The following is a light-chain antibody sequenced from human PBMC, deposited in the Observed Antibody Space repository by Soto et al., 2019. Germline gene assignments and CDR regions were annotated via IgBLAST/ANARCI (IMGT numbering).Light chain of an antibody. CDR2: DVS. J-gene: IGLJ2*01. V-gene: IGLV2-11*01. CDR1: SSDIGGYNY. CDR3: CSYAGSYTHVL. Sequence: QSALTQPRSVSGSPGQSVTISCTGTSSDIGGYNYVSWYQQHPGKAPKLMIYDVSERPSGVPDRFSASKSGNTPSLTISGLQAEDEADYYCCSYAGSYTHVLFGGGTKVTVL.